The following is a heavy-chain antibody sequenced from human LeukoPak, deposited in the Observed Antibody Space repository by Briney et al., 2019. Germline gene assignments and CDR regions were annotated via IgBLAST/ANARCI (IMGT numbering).Heavy chain of an antibody. V-gene: IGHV4-4*07. J-gene: IGHJ4*02. CDR3: ARGHCTSPSCYFFDS. Sequence: SETLSLTCTVSGGSISSYYWSWIRQPPGKGLEWIGRIYTSGSTTYNPSLKSRVTMSVDTSKNQFSLKLSSVTSADTAVYYCARGHCTSPSCYFFDSWGQGTLVTVSS. CDR2: IYTSGST. D-gene: IGHD2-2*01. CDR1: GGSISSYY.